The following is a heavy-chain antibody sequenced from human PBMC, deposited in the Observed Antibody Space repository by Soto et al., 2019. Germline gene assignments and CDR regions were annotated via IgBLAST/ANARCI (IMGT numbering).Heavy chain of an antibody. CDR3: VRSKGGYSYGTPFDY. CDR1: GGSISSYY. CDR2: IYYSGST. J-gene: IGHJ4*02. D-gene: IGHD5-18*01. Sequence: SETLSLTCTVSGGSISSYYWSWIRQPPGKGLEWIGYIYYSGSTNYNPSLKSRVTISVDTSKNQFSLKLSSVTAADTAVYYCVRSKGGYSYGTPFDYWGQGTLVTVSS. V-gene: IGHV4-59*01.